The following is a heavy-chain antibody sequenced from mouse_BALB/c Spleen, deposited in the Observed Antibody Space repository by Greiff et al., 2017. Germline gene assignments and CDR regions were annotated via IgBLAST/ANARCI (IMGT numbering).Heavy chain of an antibody. CDR3: ARHDKYGNSDYYAMDY. D-gene: IGHD2-10*02. V-gene: IGHV5-9-3*01. CDR1: GFTFSSYA. J-gene: IGHJ4*01. CDR2: ISSGGSYT. Sequence: MESGGGLVKPGGSLKLSCAASGFTFSSYAMSWVRQTPEKRLEWVATISSGGSYTYYPDSVKGRFTISRDNAKNTLYLQMSSLRSEDTAMYYCARHDKYGNSDYYAMDYWGQGTSVTVSS.